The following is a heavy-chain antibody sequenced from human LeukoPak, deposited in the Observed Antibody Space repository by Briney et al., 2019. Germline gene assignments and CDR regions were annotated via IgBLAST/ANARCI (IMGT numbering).Heavy chain of an antibody. J-gene: IGHJ4*02. Sequence: SETLSLTCTVSGGSISSSSYYWGWIRQPPGKGLEWIGNIYYSGSTYYNPSLKSRVTISVDTSKNQFSLKLSSVTAADTAVYYCASQPTYCGGDCYNFDYWGQGTLVTVSS. V-gene: IGHV4-39*01. CDR3: ASQPTYCGGDCYNFDY. CDR1: GGSISSSSYY. CDR2: IYYSGST. D-gene: IGHD2-21*02.